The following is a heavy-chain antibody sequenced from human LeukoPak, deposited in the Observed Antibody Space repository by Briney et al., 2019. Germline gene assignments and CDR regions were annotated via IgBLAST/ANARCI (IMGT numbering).Heavy chain of an antibody. CDR1: GGSISSYY. J-gene: IGHJ4*02. CDR3: ARAYCGGDCQFYY. CDR2: IYTSGST. V-gene: IGHV4-4*07. D-gene: IGHD2-21*02. Sequence: PSETLSLTCAVSGGSISSYYWSWLRQPAGKGLEWIGRIYTSGSTNYNPSLKSRVTMSVDTSKNQFSLNLSSVTAADTALYYTARAYCGGDCQFYYWGQGSLVTVSS.